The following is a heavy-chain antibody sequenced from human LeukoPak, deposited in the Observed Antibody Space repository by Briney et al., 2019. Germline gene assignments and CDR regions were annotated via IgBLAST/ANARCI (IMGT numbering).Heavy chain of an antibody. J-gene: IGHJ4*02. D-gene: IGHD3-10*01. Sequence: PGGSLRLSCAASGFTFDDYAMHWVRQAPGKGLEWVSGISWNSGSIGYADSVKGRFTISRDNAKNSLYLQMNSLRAGDTALYYCAKDIAITMVRGVMDYWGQGTLVTVSS. CDR3: AKDIAITMVRGVMDY. V-gene: IGHV3-9*01. CDR2: ISWNSGSI. CDR1: GFTFDDYA.